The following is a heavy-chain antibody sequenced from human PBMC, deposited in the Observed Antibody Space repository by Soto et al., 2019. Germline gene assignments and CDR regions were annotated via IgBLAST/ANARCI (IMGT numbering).Heavy chain of an antibody. CDR1: GFTFSSYA. D-gene: IGHD3-10*01. J-gene: IGHJ4*02. CDR2: ISYDGSNK. Sequence: GGSLRLSCAASGFTFSSYAMHWVRQAPGKGLEWVAVISYDGSNKYYADSVKGRFTISRDNSKNTLYLQMNSLRAEDTAVYYCAREKGPFGEPMGGYFDYWGQGTLVTVSS. V-gene: IGHV3-30-3*01. CDR3: AREKGPFGEPMGGYFDY.